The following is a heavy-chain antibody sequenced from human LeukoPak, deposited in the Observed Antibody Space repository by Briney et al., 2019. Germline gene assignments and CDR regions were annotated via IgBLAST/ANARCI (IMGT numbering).Heavy chain of an antibody. Sequence: GGSLRLSCAASGFSFSGYEMNWVRQAPGKGLEWVSYISSTSITMYYADSVKGRFTISRDNAKNSLYLQMNSLRAEDTAVYYCARDMERSFWYFDLWGRGTLVTVSS. J-gene: IGHJ2*01. CDR1: GFSFSGYE. CDR2: ISSTSITM. V-gene: IGHV3-48*03. D-gene: IGHD3-10*01. CDR3: ARDMERSFWYFDL.